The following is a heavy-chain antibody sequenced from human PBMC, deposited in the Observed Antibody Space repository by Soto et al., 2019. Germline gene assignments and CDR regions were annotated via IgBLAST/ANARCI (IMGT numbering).Heavy chain of an antibody. Sequence: EVQLLESGGGLVQPGGSLRLSCAASGFTFSSYAMSWVRQAPGKGLEWVSAISGSGGSTYYADSVKGRFTISRDNSKNTLYLQMNSMGEDDKAVYSCAKDQAGTVSQFDYWGQGTLVTVSS. J-gene: IGHJ4*02. CDR1: GFTFSSYA. CDR2: ISGSGGST. CDR3: AKDQAGTVSQFDY. V-gene: IGHV3-23*01. D-gene: IGHD4-17*01.